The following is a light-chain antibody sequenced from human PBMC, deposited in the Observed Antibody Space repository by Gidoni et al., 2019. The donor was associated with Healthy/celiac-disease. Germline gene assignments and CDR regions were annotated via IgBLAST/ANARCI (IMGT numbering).Light chain of an antibody. Sequence: DIEMTQTPSSLSASVGDRVTITCRASQSNSSYLNWYQQKPGKAPKRLIYAASSLHSGVPSRFSGSGSGTDFTLTISSVQPEDFGAYYCLQGYRTPPTFGQGTKVEIK. CDR3: LQGYRTPPT. CDR2: AAS. CDR1: QSNSSY. J-gene: IGKJ1*01. V-gene: IGKV1-39*01.